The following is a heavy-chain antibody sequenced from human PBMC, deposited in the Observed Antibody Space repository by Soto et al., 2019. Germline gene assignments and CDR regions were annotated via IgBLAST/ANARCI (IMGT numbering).Heavy chain of an antibody. J-gene: IGHJ4*02. D-gene: IGHD6-13*01. CDR1: GYTFTSYG. CDR2: ISAYNGNT. Sequence: ASGKVSCKASGYTFTSYGISWVRQAPGQGLEWMGRISAYNGNTSYAQKFQGRVTMTTDTSTSTVYMELSSLRSEDTAVYYCAREGVAAAGTSFDYWGQGTLVNVSS. V-gene: IGHV1-18*01. CDR3: AREGVAAAGTSFDY.